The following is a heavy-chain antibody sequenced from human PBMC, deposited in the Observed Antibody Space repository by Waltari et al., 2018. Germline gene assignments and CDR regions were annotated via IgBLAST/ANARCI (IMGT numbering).Heavy chain of an antibody. Sequence: EVQLEESGGGLVQPGGSLRLSCAASGFTFSRFEMNWVGQAPGKGLGWVSYISLTGSTTYYADSVKGRFSISRDNAKNSLYLQMNSLRAEDTAVYYCARVGNDYGALDYWGQGTLVTVSS. D-gene: IGHD3-16*01. CDR1: GFTFSRFE. J-gene: IGHJ4*02. CDR3: ARVGNDYGALDY. V-gene: IGHV3-48*03. CDR2: ISLTGSTT.